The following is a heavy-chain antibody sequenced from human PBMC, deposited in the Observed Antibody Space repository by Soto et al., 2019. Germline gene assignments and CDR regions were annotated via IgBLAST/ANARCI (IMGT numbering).Heavy chain of an antibody. J-gene: IGHJ5*02. CDR2: INAEGNT. Sequence: EAQLVESGGGLVQPGGSLRLSCAASGFNFSPYWMHWVRQTPGKGLVWVSRINAEGNTIYADSVKGRFTISRDNAKNMLYLQMTSLRAEDTAVYFWARGSNTAFDPWGQGTLGTVSS. CDR1: GFNFSPYW. CDR3: ARGSNTAFDP. V-gene: IGHV3-74*01. D-gene: IGHD2-21*02.